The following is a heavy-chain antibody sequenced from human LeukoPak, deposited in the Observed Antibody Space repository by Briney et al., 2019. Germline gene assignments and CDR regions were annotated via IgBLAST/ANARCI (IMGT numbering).Heavy chain of an antibody. CDR3: AKDRRLPWDYFDS. CDR1: GFTFSSYA. Sequence: PGGSLRLSCVASGFTFSSYAMSWFRQAPGRGLEWASAIDGSGGSTYYADSVKGRFTISRDNSKNTLYLQMHSLRAEDTAIYYCAKDRRLPWDYFDSWGQGTQVTVSS. CDR2: IDGSGGST. J-gene: IGHJ4*02. V-gene: IGHV3-23*01. D-gene: IGHD5-12*01.